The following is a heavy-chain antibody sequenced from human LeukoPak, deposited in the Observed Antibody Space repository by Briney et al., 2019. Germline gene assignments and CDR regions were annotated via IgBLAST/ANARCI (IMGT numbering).Heavy chain of an antibody. CDR3: AREGEQLVHSLD. V-gene: IGHV3-21*01. J-gene: IGHJ4*02. CDR2: INTGSSHI. Sequence: GGSLRLSCAASGFIFSNSAMNWVRQAPGKGLEWVSSINTGSSHIYYADSVKGRFTISRDNAKNSVYLQMNSLRAEDTAVYYCAREGEQLVHSLDWGQGTLVTVSS. CDR1: GFIFSNSA. D-gene: IGHD6-13*01.